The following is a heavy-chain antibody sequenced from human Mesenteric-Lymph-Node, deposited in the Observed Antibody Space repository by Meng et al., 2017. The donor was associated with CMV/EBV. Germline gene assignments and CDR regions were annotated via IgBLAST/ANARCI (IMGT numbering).Heavy chain of an antibody. J-gene: IGHJ4*02. D-gene: IGHD5-18*01. CDR1: GFTFGSYA. CDR3: TRGNGYSYGFND. V-gene: IGHV3-49*04. CDR2: IRSKAYGETT. Sequence: SLKISCTASGFTFGSYAMSWVRQAPGQGLEWVGFIRSKAYGETTEYAACVKGRFTISRDGSKSIAYLQMNSLKTEDTAVYYCTRGNGYSYGFNDWGQGTLVTVSS.